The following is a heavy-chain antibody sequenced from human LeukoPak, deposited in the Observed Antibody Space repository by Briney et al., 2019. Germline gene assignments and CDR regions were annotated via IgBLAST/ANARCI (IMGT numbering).Heavy chain of an antibody. V-gene: IGHV4-59*08. J-gene: IGHJ4*02. D-gene: IGHD6-19*01. Sequence: PSETLSLTCTVSGVSVSGYYWSWIRLPPGKGLEWIGYISHSGNTKYSPSLKSRVTISLDTSKNQFSLTVNSVTAADTAVYYCARQQISGWDFGHWGQGTLVTVSS. CDR1: GVSVSGYY. CDR3: ARQQISGWDFGH. CDR2: ISHSGNT.